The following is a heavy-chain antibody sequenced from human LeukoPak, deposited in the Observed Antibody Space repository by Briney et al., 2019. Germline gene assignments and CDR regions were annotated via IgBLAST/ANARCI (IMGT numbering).Heavy chain of an antibody. CDR1: RFTVSRNY. V-gene: IGHV3-53*01. CDR3: ARGINMMIVAPGY. J-gene: IGHJ4*02. CDR2: VYSNNST. Sequence: GGSLRLSCAASRFTVSRNYMTWVRQAPGKGLEWVSVVYSNNSTYYADSVKGRFTISRDSSNNTLYLQMNSLRVEDTALYYCARGINMMIVAPGYWGQGTLVTVSS. D-gene: IGHD3-22*01.